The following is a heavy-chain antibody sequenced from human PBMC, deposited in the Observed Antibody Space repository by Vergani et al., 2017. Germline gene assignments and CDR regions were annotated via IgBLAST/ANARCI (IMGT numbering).Heavy chain of an antibody. J-gene: IGHJ6*03. Sequence: QVQLVQSGAEVKKPGASVKVSCKASGYTFTSYDINWVRQATGQGLEWMGWMNPNSGNTGYAQKLQGRVTMTRNTSISTAYMELSSLRSEDTAVYYCATADPTRDFWSGYYLLGYYMDVWGKGTTVTVSS. V-gene: IGHV1-8*01. CDR2: MNPNSGNT. CDR1: GYTFTSYD. D-gene: IGHD3-3*01. CDR3: ATADPTRDFWSGYYLLGYYMDV.